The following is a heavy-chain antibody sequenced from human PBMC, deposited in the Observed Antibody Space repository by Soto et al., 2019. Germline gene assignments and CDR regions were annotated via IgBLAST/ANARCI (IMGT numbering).Heavy chain of an antibody. Sequence: SETLSLTCTVSGGSISSGGYYWSWIRQHPGKGLEWIGYIYYSGSTYYNPSLKSRVTISVDTSKNQFSLKLSSVTAADTAVYYCARDPVPRGYFDYWGQGTLVTV. CDR3: ARDPVPRGYFDY. J-gene: IGHJ4*02. D-gene: IGHD3-10*01. V-gene: IGHV4-31*03. CDR2: IYYSGST. CDR1: GGSISSGGYY.